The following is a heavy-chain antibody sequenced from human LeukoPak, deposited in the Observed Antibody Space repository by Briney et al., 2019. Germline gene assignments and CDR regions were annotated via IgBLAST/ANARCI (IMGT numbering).Heavy chain of an antibody. D-gene: IGHD3-22*01. Sequence: LRLSCAASGFTLSDYYMSWIRQPPGKGLEWIGTIYYSGSTDYNASLKSRVTISLDTSKNQFSLKLSSVTAADTAVYYCARDYYDSSGWGLYYYMDVWGKGTTVTVSS. CDR2: IYYSGST. V-gene: IGHV4-59*12. J-gene: IGHJ6*03. CDR1: GFTLSDYY. CDR3: ARDYYDSSGWGLYYYMDV.